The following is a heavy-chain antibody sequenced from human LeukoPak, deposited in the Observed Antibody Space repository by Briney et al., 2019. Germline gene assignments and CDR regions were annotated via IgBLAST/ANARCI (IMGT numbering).Heavy chain of an antibody. Sequence: ASVKVSCKASGYTFTNYGVSWGRQAPGQGLEWMGWINPNHGNTNYAQKLQGRVTMTTDTSTNTAYMELRSLRPDDTAFYYCARGQDLGLELFDFWGQGTLVTVSS. D-gene: IGHD1-7*01. J-gene: IGHJ4*02. CDR1: GYTFTNYG. CDR3: ARGQDLGLELFDF. V-gene: IGHV1-18*01. CDR2: INPNHGNT.